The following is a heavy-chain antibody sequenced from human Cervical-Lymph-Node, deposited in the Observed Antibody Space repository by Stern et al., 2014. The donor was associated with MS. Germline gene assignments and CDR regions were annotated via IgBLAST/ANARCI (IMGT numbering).Heavy chain of an antibody. CDR3: AREPLYGMDV. V-gene: IGHV1-3*01. J-gene: IGHJ6*02. CDR1: GYTFTSYA. Sequence: QVQLVQSGAEVKKPGASVKVSCKASGYTFTSYAMHWVRQAPGQRLEWMGWIHAGNGNTKYSQKFQGRVTITRDTSASTAYMELSSLRSEDTAVYYCAREPLYGMDVWGQGTTVTVSS. CDR2: IHAGNGNT.